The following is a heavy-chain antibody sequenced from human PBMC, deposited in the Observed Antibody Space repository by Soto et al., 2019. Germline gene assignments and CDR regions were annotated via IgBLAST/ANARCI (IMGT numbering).Heavy chain of an antibody. Sequence: PSETLSLPCAVSGGTNSYYYWILIPQAPGKGLEWIAYIYNTGTTNCNPSLKSRVTISEDSSKNQISLKLSSVTAADTAVYYCARHRRTTVAKFYFDYWGQGALVTVSS. CDR1: GGTNSYYY. CDR2: IYNTGTT. CDR3: ARHRRTTVAKFYFDY. D-gene: IGHD4-4*01. J-gene: IGHJ4*02. V-gene: IGHV4-59*08.